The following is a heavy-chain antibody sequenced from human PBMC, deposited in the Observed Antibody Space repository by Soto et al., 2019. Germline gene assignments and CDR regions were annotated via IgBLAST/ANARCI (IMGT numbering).Heavy chain of an antibody. CDR3: ARVYGSGTYPIDY. D-gene: IGHD3-10*01. J-gene: IGHJ4*02. Sequence: QVQLVESGGGVVQPGRSLRLSCAASGFAFSSYGMHWVRQAPGKGLEWVTVIWSGGSNKYYADCVKGRFTISRDNSKNTLYLQMNSLRAEDTAVYYCARVYGSGTYPIDYWGQGTLVTVSS. CDR1: GFAFSSYG. CDR2: IWSGGSNK. V-gene: IGHV3-33*01.